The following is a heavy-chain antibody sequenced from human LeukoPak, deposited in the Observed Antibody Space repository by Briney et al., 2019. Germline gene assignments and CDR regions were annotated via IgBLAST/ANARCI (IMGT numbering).Heavy chain of an antibody. CDR2: INPSGGST. J-gene: IGHJ4*02. V-gene: IGHV1-46*01. CDR1: GYTFTSYY. Sequence: ASVKVSCKXSGYTFTSYYMHWVRQAPGQGLEWMGIINPSGGSTSYSQKFQGRVTMTRDTSTSTVYMELSSLRSGDTAVYYCAREPRRITIFGVVDYWGQGTLVTVSS. CDR3: AREPRRITIFGVVDY. D-gene: IGHD3-3*01.